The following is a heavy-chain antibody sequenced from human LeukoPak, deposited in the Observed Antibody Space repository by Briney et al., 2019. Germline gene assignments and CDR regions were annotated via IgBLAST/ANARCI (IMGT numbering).Heavy chain of an antibody. J-gene: IGHJ2*01. V-gene: IGHV3-48*01. Sequence: GSLRLSCAASGFTFSSYSMNWVRQAPGKGLEWVSYISSSSSTIYYADSVKGRFTISRANAKSSLYLQMNSLRAEDTAVYYCARDSGRRGWYFDLWGRGTLVTVSS. CDR3: ARDSGRRGWYFDL. D-gene: IGHD6-19*01. CDR1: GFTFSSYS. CDR2: ISSSSSTI.